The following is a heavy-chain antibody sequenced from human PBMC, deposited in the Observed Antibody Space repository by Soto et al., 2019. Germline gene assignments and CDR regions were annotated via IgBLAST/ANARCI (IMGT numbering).Heavy chain of an antibody. J-gene: IGHJ3*01. CDR1: GYTFTSYG. CDR2: ISAYNGNT. D-gene: IGHD2-2*01. V-gene: IGHV1-18*01. CDR3: ARVPLVVVPAAMIDL. Sequence: ASVKVSCKASGYTFTSYGISWVRQAPGQGLEWMGWISAYNGNTNYAQKLQGRVTMTTDTSTSTAYMELRSLRSDDTAVYYCARVPLVVVPAAMIDLWGQGTMVTVSS.